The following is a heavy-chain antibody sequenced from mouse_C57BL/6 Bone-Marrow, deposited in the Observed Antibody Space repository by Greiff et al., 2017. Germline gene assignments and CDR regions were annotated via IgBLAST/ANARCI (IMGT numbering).Heavy chain of an antibody. CDR3: ASGRDDY. V-gene: IGHV1-50*01. CDR1: GYTFTSYW. CDR2: IDPSDSYT. J-gene: IGHJ2*01. D-gene: IGHD3-1*01. Sequence: VQLQQPGAELVKPGASVKLSCKASGYTFTSYWLSWVKQRPGQGLEWIGAIDPSDSYTNYTQKLKGQAPLTVDTSYSTAYIQLSSLTSVDSAVKHCASGRDDYWGHGTTLTVSS.